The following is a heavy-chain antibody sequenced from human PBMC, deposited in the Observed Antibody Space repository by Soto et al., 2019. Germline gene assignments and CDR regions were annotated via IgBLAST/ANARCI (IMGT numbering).Heavy chain of an antibody. V-gene: IGHV4-59*01. J-gene: IGHJ4*02. Sequence: SETLSLTCTVSGVSISSYYWSWIRQPPGKGLEWIGYIYYSGSTNYNPSLKSRVTISVDTSKNQFSLKLSSVTAADTAVYYCARALGGTYGDYSFDYWGQGTLVTVS. CDR1: GVSISSYY. D-gene: IGHD4-17*01. CDR2: IYYSGST. CDR3: ARALGGTYGDYSFDY.